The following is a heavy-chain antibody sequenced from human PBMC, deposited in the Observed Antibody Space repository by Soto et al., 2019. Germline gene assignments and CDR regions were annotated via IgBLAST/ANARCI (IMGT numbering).Heavy chain of an antibody. CDR1: GLNFNRNG. Sequence: QVQLVESGGGVVQPGRSLRLSCAASGLNFNRNGMHWVRQAPGKGLEWVAVIWYDGSNEHYSESVRGRFTISRDNSKNMLYLEMNSLRAEDTAIYYCARWWNDEEWVETMDVWGQGTTVTVSS. V-gene: IGHV3-33*01. J-gene: IGHJ6*01. CDR2: IWYDGSNE. D-gene: IGHD1-1*01. CDR3: ARWWNDEEWVETMDV.